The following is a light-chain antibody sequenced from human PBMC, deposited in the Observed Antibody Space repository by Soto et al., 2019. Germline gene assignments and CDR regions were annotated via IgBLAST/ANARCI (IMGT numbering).Light chain of an antibody. V-gene: IGLV2-8*01. CDR2: DVS. Sequence: QSALTQPPSASGSLGQSVTISCTGTGSDVGGYNYVSWYQQHPGKAPKLLIYDVSHRPSGVPDRFSGSKSGNTASLTVSGLQAEDEVDYYCIAYAGSNNLVFGTGTKLTVL. CDR3: IAYAGSNNLV. J-gene: IGLJ1*01. CDR1: GSDVGGYNY.